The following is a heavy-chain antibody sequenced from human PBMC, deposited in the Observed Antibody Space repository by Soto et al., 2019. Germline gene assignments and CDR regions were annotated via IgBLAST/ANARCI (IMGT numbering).Heavy chain of an antibody. CDR2: INHSGST. CDR1: GGSFSGYY. CDR3: ARLPRGYNYGMDV. Sequence: QVQLQQWGAGLLKPSETLSLTCAVYGGSFSGYYWTWIRQPPGKGLEWIGEINHSGSTNYNPSLKSRVTISVDTAKNQFSLELSSGTAADTAVYYCARLPRGYNYGMDVWGQGTTVTVSS. V-gene: IGHV4-34*01. J-gene: IGHJ6*02.